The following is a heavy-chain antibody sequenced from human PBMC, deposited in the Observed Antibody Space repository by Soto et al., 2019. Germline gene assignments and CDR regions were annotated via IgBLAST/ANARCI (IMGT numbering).Heavy chain of an antibody. CDR2: ISYDGSNK. CDR1: GFTFSSYG. Sequence: GGSLRLSCAASGFTFSSYGMRRVRQAPGKGLEWVAVISYDGSNKYYADSVKGRFTISRDNSKNTLYLQMNSLRAEDTAVYYCAKGSGYSSSWKGAMAHAFDIWGQGTMVTVSS. D-gene: IGHD6-13*01. J-gene: IGHJ3*02. CDR3: AKGSGYSSSWKGAMAHAFDI. V-gene: IGHV3-30*18.